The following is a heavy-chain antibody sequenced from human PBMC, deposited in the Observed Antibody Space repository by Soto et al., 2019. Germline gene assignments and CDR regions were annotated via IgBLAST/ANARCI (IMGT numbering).Heavy chain of an antibody. CDR3: ARDMTTVVTSRSSYGLDV. D-gene: IGHD4-17*01. V-gene: IGHV1-46*01. CDR2: INPSGGST. CDR1: GYTFTSYY. J-gene: IGHJ6*02. Sequence: ASVKVSCKASGYTFTSYYMHWVRQAPGQGLEWMGIINPSGGSTSYAQKFQGRVTMTRDTSTSTVYMELSSLRSEDTAVYYCARDMTTVVTSRSSYGLDVWGQGTTVTVFS.